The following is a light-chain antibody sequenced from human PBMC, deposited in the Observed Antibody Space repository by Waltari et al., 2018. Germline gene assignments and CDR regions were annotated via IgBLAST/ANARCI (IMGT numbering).Light chain of an antibody. J-gene: IGKJ1*01. CDR1: QSVSSN. CDR3: QHHNNWPPRWT. Sequence: IVMTQSPATLSVSPGERATLSCRASQSVSSNLAWYQQKPGQTPRFLIYGASTRATGVPARFSGSGSGPEYTLTISSLQSEDFAVYYCQHHNNWPPRWTFGQGTKVEIK. V-gene: IGKV3-15*01. CDR2: GAS.